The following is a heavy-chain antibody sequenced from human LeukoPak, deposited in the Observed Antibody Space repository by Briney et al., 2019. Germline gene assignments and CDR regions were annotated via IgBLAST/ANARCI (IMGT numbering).Heavy chain of an antibody. V-gene: IGHV6-1*01. Sequence: SQTLSLTCAISGDFVSSNSAAWNWIRQSPSRGLERLGRTYYRSKWYSDYAVSVKSRITINPDTSKNQFSLQLNSVTPEDTAVYYCARDLGGSSSDYNCFDPWGQGTLVTVSS. J-gene: IGHJ5*02. CDR2: TYYRSKWYS. CDR1: GDFVSSNSAA. CDR3: ARDLGGSSSDYNCFDP. D-gene: IGHD6-6*01.